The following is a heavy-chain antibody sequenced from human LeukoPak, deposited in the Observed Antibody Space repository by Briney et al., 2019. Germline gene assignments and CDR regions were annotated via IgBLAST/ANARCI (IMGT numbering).Heavy chain of an antibody. J-gene: IGHJ5*02. CDR2: IYYTGHT. Sequence: SETLFLTCTLSGGSINSFYWSWIRQPPGKGLEWIGYIYYTGHTNYNPSLKSRVTISVDTSKNQFSLNLSSVTAADTAVYYCARVHCSGGSCSDNWFDPWGQGTLVTVSS. CDR1: GGSINSFY. V-gene: IGHV4-59*08. D-gene: IGHD2-15*01. CDR3: ARVHCSGGSCSDNWFDP.